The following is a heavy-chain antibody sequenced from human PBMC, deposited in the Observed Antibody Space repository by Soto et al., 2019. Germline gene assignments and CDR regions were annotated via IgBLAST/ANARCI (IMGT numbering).Heavy chain of an antibody. CDR3: ARVIYEESYHDY. J-gene: IGHJ4*02. V-gene: IGHV3-21*01. CDR2: ITSISSYI. CDR1: GFTFSSYT. Sequence: EVQLVESGGGVVKPGGSLRLSCAASGFTFSSYTMSCVRQAPGKGLEWVSSITSISSYIYYTDSVKGRFTISRDNARNSLYLQMNSLRADDTAVYYCARVIYEESYHDYWGQGTLVTVSS. D-gene: IGHD1-26*01.